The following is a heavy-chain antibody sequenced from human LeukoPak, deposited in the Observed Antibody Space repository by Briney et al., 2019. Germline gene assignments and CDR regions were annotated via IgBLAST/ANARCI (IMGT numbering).Heavy chain of an antibody. Sequence: SETLSLTCTVSGGSISSSSYYWGWIRQPPGKGLEWIGSIYYSGSTYYNPSLKSRVTISVDTSKNQFSLELSSVTAADTAVYYCARDRRGITMVRGANNWFDPWGQGTLVTVSS. CDR3: ARDRRGITMVRGANNWFDP. J-gene: IGHJ5*02. CDR2: IYYSGST. CDR1: GGSISSSSYY. V-gene: IGHV4-39*07. D-gene: IGHD3-10*01.